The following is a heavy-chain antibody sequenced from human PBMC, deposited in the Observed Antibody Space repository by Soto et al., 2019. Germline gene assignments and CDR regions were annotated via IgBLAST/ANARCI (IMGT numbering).Heavy chain of an antibody. J-gene: IGHJ6*02. CDR1: GFSLSTSEMC. D-gene: IGHD2-15*01. Sequence: SGPTLVNPTQTLTLTCTFSGFSLSTSEMCVSWIRQPPGKALEWLALIDWDDDKFYSTSLKTRLTISKDTSKNKVVLTMTNMDPVDTATYYCARIGAVVARANYYYYDGSDVWGHSTTVTV. CDR2: IDWDDDK. V-gene: IGHV2-70*13. CDR3: ARIGAVVARANYYYYDGSDV.